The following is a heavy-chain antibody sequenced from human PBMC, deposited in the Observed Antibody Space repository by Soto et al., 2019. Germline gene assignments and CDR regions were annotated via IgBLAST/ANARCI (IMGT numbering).Heavy chain of an antibody. J-gene: IGHJ4*02. V-gene: IGHV4-34*01. CDR3: AIGGGNPASTNDF. CDR2: IHSSGST. Sequence: QVQLQQWGGGLLKPSETLSLTCGLHRGSFSYFHWSWIRQPPGKGLEWIGEIHSSGSTNYNPSLRSRVTMSIDTSAMQFSLTMNSVTAADTDVYYCAIGGGNPASTNDFWGQGALVTVSS. CDR1: RGSFSYFH. D-gene: IGHD3-16*01.